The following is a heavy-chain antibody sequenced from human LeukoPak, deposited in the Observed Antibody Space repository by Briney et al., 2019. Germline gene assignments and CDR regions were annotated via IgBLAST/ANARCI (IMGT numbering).Heavy chain of an antibody. CDR2: IGSAGDT. CDR1: GFTFSRHD. CDR3: ARDAGSWTLDY. Sequence: PGGSLRLSCAASGFTFSRHDMHWVRQATGKGLEWVSAIGSAGDTHYPGSVKGRFTISRENAKNSLYLQMNSLRAGDTAVYYCARDAGSWTLDYWGQGTQVTVSS. D-gene: IGHD6-13*01. V-gene: IGHV3-13*04. J-gene: IGHJ4*02.